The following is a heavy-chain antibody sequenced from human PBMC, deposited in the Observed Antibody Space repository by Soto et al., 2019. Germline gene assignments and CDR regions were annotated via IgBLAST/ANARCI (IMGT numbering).Heavy chain of an antibody. V-gene: IGHV3-23*01. D-gene: IGHD2-15*01. CDR3: AKVPSAVASTPWFDP. CDR2: ISGSAGST. Sequence: DVHLLESGGGLVHPGGSLRLSCAASGFTFSSYAMNWVRQGPGKGLEWVSTISGSAGSTYYADSVKGRFTISRDNSKNTLYLQMDSLSVEDTAMYYCAKVPSAVASTPWFDPWGQGTLVTVSS. CDR1: GFTFSSYA. J-gene: IGHJ5*02.